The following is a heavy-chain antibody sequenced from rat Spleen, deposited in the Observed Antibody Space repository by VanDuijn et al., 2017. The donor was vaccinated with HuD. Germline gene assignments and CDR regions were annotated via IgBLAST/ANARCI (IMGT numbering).Heavy chain of an antibody. V-gene: IGHV5S10*01. CDR3: ATRGDGTLDYFDY. D-gene: IGHD1-12*02. CDR2: IIYDGSRT. J-gene: IGHJ2*01. Sequence: EVQLVESGGGLVQPGRSLKLSCAASGFTFSDYNMAWVRQAPKKGLEWVATIIYDGSRTYYRDSVKGRFTISRDNAKSTLYLQMDSLRSEDTATYYCATRGDGTLDYFDYWGQGVMVTVSS. CDR1: GFTFSDYN.